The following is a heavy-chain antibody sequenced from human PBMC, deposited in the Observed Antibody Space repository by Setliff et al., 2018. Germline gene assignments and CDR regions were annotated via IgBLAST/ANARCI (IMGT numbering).Heavy chain of an antibody. D-gene: IGHD2-2*01. CDR1: GYTFTSYG. V-gene: IGHV1-18*01. CDR3: ARLVRYCTRTSCQRTSGAEL. J-gene: IGHJ4*02. Sequence: ASVKVSCKASGYTFTSYGISWVRQAPGQGLEWMGWISAYNGNTNYAQKLQGRVTLTTDASTSTAYLEVRSLTSDDTAIYYCARLVRYCTRTSCQRTSGAELWGQGTLVTVSS. CDR2: ISAYNGNT.